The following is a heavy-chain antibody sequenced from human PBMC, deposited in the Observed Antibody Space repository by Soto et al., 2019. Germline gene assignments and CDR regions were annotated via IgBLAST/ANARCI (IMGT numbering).Heavy chain of an antibody. Sequence: QVQLVESGGGVVQPGRSLRLSCAASGFTFSSYGMHWVRQAPGKGLAWAAVIWYDGSNKYYADSVKGRFTISRDNSKNTLYLQMNSLRAEDTAVYYCARAPVQWLEYYFDYWGQGTLVTVS. CDR2: IWYDGSNK. J-gene: IGHJ4*02. D-gene: IGHD6-19*01. CDR1: GFTFSSYG. V-gene: IGHV3-33*01. CDR3: ARAPVQWLEYYFDY.